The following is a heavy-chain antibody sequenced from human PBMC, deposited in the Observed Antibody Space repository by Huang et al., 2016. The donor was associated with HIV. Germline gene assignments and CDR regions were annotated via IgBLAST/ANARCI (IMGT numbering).Heavy chain of an antibody. J-gene: IGHJ6*02. D-gene: IGHD3-9*01. Sequence: EVQLVQSGAEVKKPGESLKISCRVSGYSFSSYWVGWVRQMPGRGLEGMGGIYPVVSDIKYSPSFKDHVIISVDKSFDIAYLQWRGLRASDTATYYCARQHTGYHIFDLWGQGTTVTVSS. CDR3: ARQHTGYHIFDL. V-gene: IGHV5-51*01. CDR1: GYSFSSYW. CDR2: IYPVVSDI.